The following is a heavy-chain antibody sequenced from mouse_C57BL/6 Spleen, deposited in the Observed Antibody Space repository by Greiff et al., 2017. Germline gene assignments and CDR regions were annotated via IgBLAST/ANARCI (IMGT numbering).Heavy chain of an antibody. D-gene: IGHD1-1*01. J-gene: IGHJ2*01. Sequence: QVHVKQPGAELVMPGASVKLSCKASGYTFTSYWMHWVKQRPGQGLEWIGEIDPSDSYTNYNQKFKGKSTLTVDKSSSTAYMQLSSLTSADSAVYYCARSVHYYGVDYWGQGTTLTVSS. CDR3: ARSVHYYGVDY. V-gene: IGHV1-69*01. CDR1: GYTFTSYW. CDR2: IDPSDSYT.